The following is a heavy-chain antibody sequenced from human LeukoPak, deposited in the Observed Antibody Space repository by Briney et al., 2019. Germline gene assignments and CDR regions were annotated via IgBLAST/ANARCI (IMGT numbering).Heavy chain of an antibody. CDR3: ARSERTLRYFDWLLAN. Sequence: SETLSLTCTVSGGSISSTSYYWGWIRQPPGKGLEWIGTLYYSWSTYYNPSLKSRVTISVDTSKNQFSLKLSSVTAADTAVYYCARSERTLRYFDWLLANWGQGTLVTVSS. CDR1: GGSISSTSYY. V-gene: IGHV4-39*07. J-gene: IGHJ4*02. D-gene: IGHD3-9*01. CDR2: LYYSWST.